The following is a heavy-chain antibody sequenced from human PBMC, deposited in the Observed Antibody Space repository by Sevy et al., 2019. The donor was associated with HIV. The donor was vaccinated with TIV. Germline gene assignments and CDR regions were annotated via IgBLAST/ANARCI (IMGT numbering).Heavy chain of an antibody. CDR1: GFTFSSYS. J-gene: IGHJ4*02. Sequence: GGSLRLSCAASGFTFSSYSMNWVRQAPGKGLEWLSYISSSSSAIYYADSVKGRFTISRDNAKNPLYLQMNSLRDEDTAVYFCARVQYYRYVWGSYRYDYWGQGTLVTVSS. V-gene: IGHV3-48*02. CDR2: ISSSSSAI. D-gene: IGHD3-16*02. CDR3: ARVQYYRYVWGSYRYDY.